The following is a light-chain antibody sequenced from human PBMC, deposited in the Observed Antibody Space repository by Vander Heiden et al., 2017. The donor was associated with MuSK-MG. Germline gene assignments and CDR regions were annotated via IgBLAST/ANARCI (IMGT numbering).Light chain of an antibody. CDR2: GAS. J-gene: IGKJ5*01. V-gene: IGKV3D-15*01. CDR3: QQHNNWPPHT. Sequence: EIVMTQSPATLSVSPGERATFSSRASQSVSSNLAWYQQKPGQAPRLLIYGASTRATGIPAKFSGSGYGTEFTLTISSRQSEDFAVYYCQQHNNWPPHTFGQGTQLEIK. CDR1: QSVSSN.